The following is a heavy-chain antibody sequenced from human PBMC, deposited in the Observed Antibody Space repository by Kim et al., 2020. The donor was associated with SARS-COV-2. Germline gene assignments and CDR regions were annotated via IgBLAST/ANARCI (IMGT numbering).Heavy chain of an antibody. V-gene: IGHV5-51*01. Sequence: GESLKISCKGSGYSFSVYWIGWVRQMPGKGLEWMGIIYPRDSDTRYSPSFQGQVTISADKSISTAYLQWSSLKASDTAMYYCARSAGSGGTGTTMDYWGQGTLVTVSS. D-gene: IGHD1-1*01. CDR1: GYSFSVYW. CDR2: IYPRDSDT. CDR3: ARSAGSGGTGTTMDY. J-gene: IGHJ4*02.